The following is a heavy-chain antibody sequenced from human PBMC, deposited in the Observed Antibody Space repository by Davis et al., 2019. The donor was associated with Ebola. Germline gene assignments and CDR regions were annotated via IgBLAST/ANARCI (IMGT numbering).Heavy chain of an antibody. J-gene: IGHJ3*02. D-gene: IGHD6-19*01. V-gene: IGHV1-18*04. CDR2: ISAYNGNT. CDR1: GYTFTSYG. CDR3: ARWGDSSGWHDAFDI. Sequence: ASVKVSCKASGYTFTSYGISWVRQAPGQGLEWMGWISAYNGNTNYAQKLQGRVTMTTDTSTSTAYMELSSLRSEDTAVYYCARWGDSSGWHDAFDIWGQGTMVTVSS.